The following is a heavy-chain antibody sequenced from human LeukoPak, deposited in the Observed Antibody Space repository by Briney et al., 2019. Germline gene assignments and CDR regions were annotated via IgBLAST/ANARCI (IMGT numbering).Heavy chain of an antibody. V-gene: IGHV3-21*01. J-gene: IGHJ6*02. CDR1: GFTFSSYS. CDR2: ISSSSSYI. Sequence: VRSLRLSCAASGFTFSSYSMNWVRQGPAQGLDWVSSISSSSSYIYYADSVKGRFTISIDNAKNSLYLQMNSLRAEDTAVYYWARAGLGTLYYYYYYGLDVWGQGTTVTVSS. D-gene: IGHD3-10*01. CDR3: ARAGLGTLYYYYYYGLDV.